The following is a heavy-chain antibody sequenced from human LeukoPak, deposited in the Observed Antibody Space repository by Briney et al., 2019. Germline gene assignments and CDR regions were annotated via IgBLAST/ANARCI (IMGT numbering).Heavy chain of an antibody. CDR2: IYWDDGK. CDR3: THQYYDYVWGTYRYFDY. Sequence: GSGPTLVKPTQTLTLTCTFSGFSLSTSGVGVGWIRQPPGKALEWLALIYWDDGKRYSPSLKSRLTITKDTSKNQVVLTMINMDPVDTATYYCTHQYYDYVWGTYRYFDYWGQGTLVTVSS. D-gene: IGHD3-16*02. J-gene: IGHJ4*02. V-gene: IGHV2-5*02. CDR1: GFSLSTSGVG.